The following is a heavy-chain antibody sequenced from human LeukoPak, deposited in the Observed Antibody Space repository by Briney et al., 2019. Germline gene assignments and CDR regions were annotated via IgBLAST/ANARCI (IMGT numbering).Heavy chain of an antibody. CDR2: IYTSGST. D-gene: IGHD1-26*01. J-gene: IGHJ6*03. CDR1: GGSISSYY. V-gene: IGHV4-4*07. CDR3: ARDRRAGLLYYYMDV. Sequence: TSVTLSLTCTVSGGSISSYYWSWIRQPAGKGLEWIGRIYTSGSTNYNPSLKSRVTMSVDTSKNQFSLKLSSVTAADTAVYYCARDRRAGLLYYYMDVWGKGTTVTVSS.